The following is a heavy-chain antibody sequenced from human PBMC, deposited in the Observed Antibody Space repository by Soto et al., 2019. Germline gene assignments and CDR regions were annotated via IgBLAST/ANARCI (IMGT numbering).Heavy chain of an antibody. CDR2: INPSTGST. Sequence: QVQLVQSGAEVKKPGASVNISCKASGYTFISYHLHWVRQAPGQRLEWMGIINPSTGSTRYAQKFQGRVVMTRATSTNTVYMELGRLRSEDTAVYYCARPLRFLDPRDNYGMDVWGQGTTVTVSS. J-gene: IGHJ6*02. D-gene: IGHD3-3*01. CDR3: ARPLRFLDPRDNYGMDV. CDR1: GYTFISYH. V-gene: IGHV1-46*01.